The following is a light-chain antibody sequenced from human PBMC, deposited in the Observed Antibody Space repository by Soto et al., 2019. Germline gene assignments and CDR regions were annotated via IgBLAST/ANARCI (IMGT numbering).Light chain of an antibody. CDR3: SSYTSSSTRV. CDR1: SSDVGAYNS. V-gene: IGLV2-14*01. CDR2: EVS. Sequence: QSVLTQPASVSGSPGQSITISCTGTSSDVGAYNSVSWYQQHPGKAPKLMIYEVSNRPSGVSNRFSGSKSGNTASLTISGLQAEDEADYYCSSYTSSSTRVFGSGTKVPS. J-gene: IGLJ1*01.